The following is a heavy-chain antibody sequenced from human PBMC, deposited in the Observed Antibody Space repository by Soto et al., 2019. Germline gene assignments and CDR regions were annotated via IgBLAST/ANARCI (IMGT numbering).Heavy chain of an antibody. V-gene: IGHV5-51*01. J-gene: IGHJ6*02. CDR2: IYPGESDIDP. CDR1: GYSFSSYW. D-gene: IGHD2-15*01. CDR3: ARHNPYCSGGACFGYFYGMDV. Sequence: PGDSLKLSCKGSGYSFSSYWIGWVRQMPGRGLEWMGIIYPGESDIDPTYSPSFQGQVSISADKSINTAYLQWSSLKASDTAMYYCARHNPYCSGGACFGYFYGMDVWGQGTTVTVSS.